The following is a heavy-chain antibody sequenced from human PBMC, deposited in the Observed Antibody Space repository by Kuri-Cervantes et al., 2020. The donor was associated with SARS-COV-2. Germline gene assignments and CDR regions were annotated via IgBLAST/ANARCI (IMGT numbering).Heavy chain of an antibody. D-gene: IGHD6-13*01. CDR1: GGTFSSYA. V-gene: IGHV1-69*10. J-gene: IGHJ6*02. CDR3: ARVPKFHTWDSWYNPDYGMDV. Sequence: SVKVSCKASGGTFSSYAISWVRQAPGQGLEWMGGIIPIFGIANYAQKFQGRVTMTTDTSTSTAYMELRSLRSDDTAVYYCARVPKFHTWDSWYNPDYGMDVWGQGTTVTVSS. CDR2: IIPIFGIA.